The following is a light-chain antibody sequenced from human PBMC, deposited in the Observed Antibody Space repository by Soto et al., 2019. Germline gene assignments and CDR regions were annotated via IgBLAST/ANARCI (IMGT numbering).Light chain of an antibody. CDR3: QQRSNWPLT. Sequence: EIVLTQSPATLSLSPGERATLSCRASQSFSDYLAWYQQKPGQAPRLLIYDASRRATGIPARFSGSGSGTDFTLNITSLEHEDFAVYYCQQRSNWPLTFGQGTRLEIK. V-gene: IGKV3-11*01. CDR1: QSFSDY. J-gene: IGKJ5*01. CDR2: DAS.